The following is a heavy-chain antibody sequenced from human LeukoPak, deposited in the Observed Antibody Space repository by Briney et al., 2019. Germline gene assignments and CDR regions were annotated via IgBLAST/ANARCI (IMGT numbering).Heavy chain of an antibody. CDR2: IYSGGST. J-gene: IGHJ4*02. D-gene: IGHD3-10*01. CDR3: ARDLYGSGTFDY. V-gene: IGHV3-66*01. CDR1: GFTVSSNY. Sequence: PGGSLRLSCAASGFTVSSNYMSWVRRAPGKGLEWVSVIYSGGSTYYADSVKGRFTISRDNSKNTLYLQMNSLRAEDTAVYYCARDLYGSGTFDYWGQGTLVTVSS.